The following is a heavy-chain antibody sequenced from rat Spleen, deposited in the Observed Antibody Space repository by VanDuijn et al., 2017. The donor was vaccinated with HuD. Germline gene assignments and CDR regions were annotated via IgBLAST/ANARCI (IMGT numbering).Heavy chain of an antibody. CDR1: GFTFSDYY. D-gene: IGHD1-9*01. J-gene: IGHJ2*01. CDR3: AGHGYNSYFDY. CDR2: ISSDGRRN. Sequence: EVQLVESDGGLVQPGRSLKLSCAASGFTFSDYYMAWVRQAPTKGLEWVATISSDGRRNYYRDSVKGRFTISRDNAKSSLYLQMDSLGSEDTATYYCAGHGYNSYFDYWSQGVMVRVSS. V-gene: IGHV5-29*01.